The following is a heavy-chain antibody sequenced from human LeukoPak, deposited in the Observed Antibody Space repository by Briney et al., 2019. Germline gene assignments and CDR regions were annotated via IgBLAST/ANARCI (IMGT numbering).Heavy chain of an antibody. Sequence: GASVKVSCKASGYTFTGYYMHWVRQAPGQGLEWMGWISPYNGNTNYAQNLQGRVTVTRDTSTSTTYMELRSLRSDDTAVYYCAREIGNFRDAFDIWGQGTMVTVSS. V-gene: IGHV1-18*04. CDR1: GYTFTGYY. J-gene: IGHJ3*02. D-gene: IGHD1-26*01. CDR2: ISPYNGNT. CDR3: AREIGNFRDAFDI.